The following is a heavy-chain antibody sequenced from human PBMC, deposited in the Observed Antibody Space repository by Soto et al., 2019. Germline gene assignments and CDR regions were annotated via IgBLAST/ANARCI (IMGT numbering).Heavy chain of an antibody. Sequence: GGSLRLSCAVSGFNVMSYWMSWVRQAPGKGLEWVASIKEDGSEIYYLHSVRGRFSIARDSAGNALHLTMNYLSAEDTGLYFCARDIGFDYVNWGQGTLVTVSS. CDR3: ARDIGFDYVN. CDR2: IKEDGSEI. V-gene: IGHV3-7*01. CDR1: GFNVMSYW. J-gene: IGHJ4*02. D-gene: IGHD3-16*01.